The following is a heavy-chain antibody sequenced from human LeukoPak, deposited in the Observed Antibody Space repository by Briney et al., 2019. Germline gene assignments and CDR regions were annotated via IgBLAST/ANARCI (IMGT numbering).Heavy chain of an antibody. V-gene: IGHV1-2*06. CDR1: GYTFTGYY. J-gene: IGHJ5*02. CDR3: ARDRRYGSGSYYKIWFDP. CDR2: INPNSGGT. Sequence: ASVKVSCKASGYTFTGYYMHWVRQAPGQGLEWMGRINPNSGGTNYAQKFQGRVTMTRDTSISTAYMELSRLRSDDTAVYYCARDRRYGSGSYYKIWFDPWGQGTLVTVSS. D-gene: IGHD3-10*01.